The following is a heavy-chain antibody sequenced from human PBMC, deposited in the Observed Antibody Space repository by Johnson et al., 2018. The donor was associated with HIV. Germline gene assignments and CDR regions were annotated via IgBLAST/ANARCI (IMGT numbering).Heavy chain of an antibody. Sequence: QVQLVESGGGVVQPGGSLRLSCAASGFTFSSYAMHWVRQAPGKGLEWVAVISYDGSNKNYVDSVKGRLTISRDNSKNTLYLQMNSLRPEDTALYYCAKDREIHSSGWYKGSAFDIWGQGTMVTVSS. CDR3: AKDREIHSSGWYKGSAFDI. CDR1: GFTFSSYA. D-gene: IGHD6-19*01. J-gene: IGHJ3*02. V-gene: IGHV3-30-3*02. CDR2: ISYDGSNK.